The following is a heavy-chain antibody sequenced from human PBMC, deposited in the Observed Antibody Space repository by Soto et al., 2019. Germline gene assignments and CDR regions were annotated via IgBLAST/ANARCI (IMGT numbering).Heavy chain of an antibody. Sequence: GGSLRLSCAASGFSFNNYGMHWVRQAPGKGLEWVALISSDGNDESYADSVKGRFTISRDNSKNTLYLQVNGLSADDTAVYYCAKDKVLRAAAGKSRIYFDYWGQGALVTVSS. CDR3: AKDKVLRAAAGKSRIYFDY. D-gene: IGHD6-13*01. CDR2: ISSDGNDE. J-gene: IGHJ4*02. CDR1: GFSFNNYG. V-gene: IGHV3-30*18.